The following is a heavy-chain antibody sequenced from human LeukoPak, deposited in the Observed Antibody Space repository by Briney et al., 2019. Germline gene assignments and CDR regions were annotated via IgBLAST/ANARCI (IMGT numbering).Heavy chain of an antibody. Sequence: PSETLSLTCTVSGGSTSSGDYYWSWIRQPPGKGLEWIGYIYYSGSTYYNPSLKSRVTISVDTSKNQFSLKLSSVTAADTAVYYCARGENYDILTGYLFDYWGQGTLVTVSS. D-gene: IGHD3-9*01. J-gene: IGHJ4*02. CDR3: ARGENYDILTGYLFDY. CDR2: IYYSGST. V-gene: IGHV4-30-4*01. CDR1: GGSTSSGDYY.